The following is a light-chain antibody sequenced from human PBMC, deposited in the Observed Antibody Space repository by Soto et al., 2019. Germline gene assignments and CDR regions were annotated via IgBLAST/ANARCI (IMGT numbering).Light chain of an antibody. CDR3: QQYRSSPRRT. CDR1: QSVSSSY. J-gene: IGKJ1*01. V-gene: IGKV3-20*01. CDR2: GAS. Sequence: EIVLTQSPCTLSLSPGERATLSCRASQSVSSSYLAWYQQKPGQAPRLLIFGASTRATGIPDRFSGSGSGTDFTLTIRRLEPEDFAVYYCQQYRSSPRRTFGQGTKVDIK.